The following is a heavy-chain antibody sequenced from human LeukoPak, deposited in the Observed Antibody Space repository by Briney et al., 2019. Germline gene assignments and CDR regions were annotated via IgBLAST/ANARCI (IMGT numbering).Heavy chain of an antibody. V-gene: IGHV4-30-2*01. Sequence: SGTLSLTCAVSGGSISSGGYSWSWIRQPPGKGLEWIGYIYHSGSTYYNPSLKSRVTISVDRSKNQFSLKLSSVTAADTAVYYCARDHRGPKGGGMDVWGQGTTVTVSS. J-gene: IGHJ6*02. CDR2: IYHSGST. CDR1: GGSISSGGYS. CDR3: ARDHRGPKGGGMDV.